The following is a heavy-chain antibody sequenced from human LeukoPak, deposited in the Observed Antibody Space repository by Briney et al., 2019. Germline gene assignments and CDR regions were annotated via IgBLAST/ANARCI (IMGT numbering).Heavy chain of an antibody. J-gene: IGHJ1*01. D-gene: IGHD6-19*01. CDR2: ISYDGSNK. Sequence: PGGSLRLSCAASGFTFSSYAMHWDRQAPGKGLEWVAVISYDGSNKYYADSVKGRFTISRDNSKNTLYLQMNSLRAEDTAVYYCARDPPSEQWPPLQYFQHWGQGTLATVSS. CDR3: ARDPPSEQWPPLQYFQH. V-gene: IGHV3-30-3*01. CDR1: GFTFSSYA.